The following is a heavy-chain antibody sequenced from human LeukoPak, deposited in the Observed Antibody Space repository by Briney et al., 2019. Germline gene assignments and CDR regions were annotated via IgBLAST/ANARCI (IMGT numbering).Heavy chain of an antibody. CDR2: INHSGST. V-gene: IGHV4-34*01. J-gene: IGHJ4*02. D-gene: IGHD5-12*01. CDR3: ARGEIIVATTYFDY. Sequence: TSETLSLTCAVYGGSFSGYYWSWIRQPPGKGLEWIGEINHSGSTNYNPSLKSRVTISVDTSKNQFSLKLSSVTAAGTAVYYCARGEIIVATTYFDYWGQGTLVTVSS. CDR1: GGSFSGYY.